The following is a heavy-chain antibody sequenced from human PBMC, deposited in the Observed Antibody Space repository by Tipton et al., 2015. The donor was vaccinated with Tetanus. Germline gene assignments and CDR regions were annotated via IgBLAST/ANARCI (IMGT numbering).Heavy chain of an antibody. V-gene: IGHV1-2*02. CDR1: GFTFVGYY. J-gene: IGHJ6*02. Sequence: VQLVQSGAEVKKPGASVKVSCKTSGFTFVGYYMYWVRQAPGQGLEWMGWINPNGGDTSYAQKFQGRVTMTRDTSISTAYMELSRLRSDDTAVYYCARDRGDYIYYGMDVWGPGTTVTVS. CDR3: ARDRGDYIYYGMDV. CDR2: INPNGGDT. D-gene: IGHD3-22*01.